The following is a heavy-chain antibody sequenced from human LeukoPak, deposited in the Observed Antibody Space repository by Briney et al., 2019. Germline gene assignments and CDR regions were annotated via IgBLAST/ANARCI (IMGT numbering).Heavy chain of an antibody. D-gene: IGHD3-10*01. Sequence: PSETLSLTCAVYGGSFSGYYWSWIRQPPGKGLEWIGEINHSGSTNYNPSLKSRVTISVDTSKNQFSLKLSSVTAADTAVYYCARVGDYYGSGSPPNWFDPWGQGTLVTVSS. CDR1: GGSFSGYY. CDR2: INHSGST. CDR3: ARVGDYYGSGSPPNWFDP. V-gene: IGHV4-34*01. J-gene: IGHJ5*02.